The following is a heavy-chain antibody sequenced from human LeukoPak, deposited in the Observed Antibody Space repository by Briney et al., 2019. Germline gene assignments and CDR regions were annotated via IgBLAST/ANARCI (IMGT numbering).Heavy chain of an antibody. Sequence: GESLKISFKGSGYSFTSYLIGWVRQMPGKGLELRWIIYPGDSDTRYSPSFQGQVTISADKSIITASLQWSSLKASDTAMYYCARQAVPAAIWFDPWGQGTLVTVSS. D-gene: IGHD2-2*01. CDR3: ARQAVPAAIWFDP. J-gene: IGHJ5*02. CDR2: IYPGDSDT. V-gene: IGHV5-51*01. CDR1: GYSFTSYL.